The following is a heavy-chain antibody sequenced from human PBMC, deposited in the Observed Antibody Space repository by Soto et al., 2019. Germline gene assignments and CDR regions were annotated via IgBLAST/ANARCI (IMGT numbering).Heavy chain of an antibody. Sequence: QVQLVQSGAEVKKPGASVKVSCKASGYTFTSYGISWVRQAPGQGLEWMGWISAYNGNTNYAQKLQGRVTMTTDTPTRTPYMELRSLRSDDTAVYYCARDKTDYYYYGMDVWGQGTTVPVSS. CDR2: ISAYNGNT. CDR1: GYTFTSYG. V-gene: IGHV1-18*04. J-gene: IGHJ6*02. CDR3: ARDKTDYYYYGMDV.